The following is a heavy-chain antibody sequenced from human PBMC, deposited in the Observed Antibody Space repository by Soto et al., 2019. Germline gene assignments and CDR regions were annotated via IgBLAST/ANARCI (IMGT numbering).Heavy chain of an antibody. V-gene: IGHV4-59*01. D-gene: IGHD6-13*01. CDR1: GGSISSYY. CDR2: IYYSGST. Sequence: SETLSLTCTASGGSISSYYWSWIRQPPGKGLEWIGYIYYSGSTNYNPSLKSRVTISVDTSKNQFSLKLSSVTAADTAVYYCARLSSSWYRGDYWGQGTLVTVSS. CDR3: ARLSSSWYRGDY. J-gene: IGHJ4*02.